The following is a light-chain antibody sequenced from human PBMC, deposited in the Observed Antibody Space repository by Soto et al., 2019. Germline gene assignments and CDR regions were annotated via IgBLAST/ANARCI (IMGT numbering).Light chain of an antibody. CDR3: QHLSA. Sequence: EIVLTQSPGTLSLSPGERASLSCRASQSLSSSHLIWYQQKPGQAPRLLIYDASSRATGIPDRFSGGGSGTDFTLTISRLEPEDFAVYYCQHLSAFGQGTNVEIK. J-gene: IGKJ1*01. CDR1: QSLSSSH. V-gene: IGKV3-20*01. CDR2: DAS.